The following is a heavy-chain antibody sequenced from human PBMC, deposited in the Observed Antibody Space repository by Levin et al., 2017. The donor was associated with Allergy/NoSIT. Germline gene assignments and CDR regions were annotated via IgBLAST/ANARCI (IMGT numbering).Heavy chain of an antibody. CDR3: ARQLYSYSSGWFDF. CDR1: GFTLRNYA. J-gene: IGHJ5*01. D-gene: IGHD6-19*01. CDR2: VSYDGSST. V-gene: IGHV3-30*04. Sequence: HPGESLKISCAASGFTLRNYAMHWVRQAPGKGLEWVALVSYDGSSTHVADSVKGRFTISRDNSKNRLSLQMNSLRPEDTAVYYCARQLYSYSSGWFDFWGQGTLVTVSS.